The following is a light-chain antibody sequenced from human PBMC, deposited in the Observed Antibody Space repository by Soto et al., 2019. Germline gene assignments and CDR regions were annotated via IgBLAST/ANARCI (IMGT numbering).Light chain of an antibody. J-gene: IGKJ5*01. CDR2: GAS. CDR3: QQYGSSPLIS. CDR1: QTVSITY. V-gene: IGKV3-20*01. Sequence: LTQSPCTLSLSPGESATLSCRASQTVSITYLTWYQQKPGQAPRLLIFGASKRATGIPDRFSGSGSGRDFTLTISGLEPEDFAVYYCQQYGSSPLISFGQGTRLENK.